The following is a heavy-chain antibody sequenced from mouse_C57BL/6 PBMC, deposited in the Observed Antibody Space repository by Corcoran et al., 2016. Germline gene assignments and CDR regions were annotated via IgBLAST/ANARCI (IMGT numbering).Heavy chain of an antibody. J-gene: IGHJ1*03. V-gene: IGHV9-3*01. Sequence: QIQLVQSGPELKKPGETVKISCKASGYTFTTYGMSWVKQAPGKGLKWMGWINTYSGVPTYADDFKGRFAFSLETSASTAYLQINNLKNEDTATYFCANRNYYGSSYGYFDVWGTGTTVTVSS. D-gene: IGHD1-1*01. CDR2: INTYSGVP. CDR1: GYTFTTYG. CDR3: ANRNYYGSSYGYFDV.